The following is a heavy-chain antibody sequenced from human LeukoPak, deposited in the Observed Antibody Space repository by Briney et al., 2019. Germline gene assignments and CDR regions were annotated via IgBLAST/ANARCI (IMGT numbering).Heavy chain of an antibody. J-gene: IGHJ6*03. CDR2: ISSSSSYI. Sequence: PGGSLRLSCAASGFTFSSYSMNWVRQAPGKGLEWVSSISSSSSYIYSADSVKGRFTISRDNAKNSLYLQMNSLRAEDTAVYYCARGEAARPGVYYYYYMDVWGKGTTVTVSS. V-gene: IGHV3-21*01. D-gene: IGHD6-6*01. CDR1: GFTFSSYS. CDR3: ARGEAARPGVYYYYYMDV.